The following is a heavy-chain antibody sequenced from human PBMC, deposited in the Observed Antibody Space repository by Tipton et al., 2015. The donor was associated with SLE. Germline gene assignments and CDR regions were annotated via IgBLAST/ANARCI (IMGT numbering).Heavy chain of an antibody. Sequence: TLSLTCTVSGYSITSDNYWGWIRQPPGKGLEWIGSIHHDGGTYYNPSLKSRLTMSVDTSKSQFSLNLKSVTATDTAVYYCTKDYYKWSRDYWGQGALVTVSS. CDR3: TKDYYKWSRDY. J-gene: IGHJ4*02. CDR2: IHHDGGT. V-gene: IGHV4-38-2*02. D-gene: IGHD2-8*01. CDR1: GYSITSDNY.